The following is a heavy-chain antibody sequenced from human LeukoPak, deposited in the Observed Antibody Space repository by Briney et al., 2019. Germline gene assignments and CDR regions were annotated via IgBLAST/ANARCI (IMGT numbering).Heavy chain of an antibody. CDR3: ATTFYGDYH. V-gene: IGHV1-24*01. J-gene: IGHJ4*02. D-gene: IGHD4-17*01. CDR2: FDPRDGEA. Sequence: ASVKVSCKVSGFTLTELYMQWVRQAPGKGLEWMGGFDPRDGEAIYGQNFQRRVTMTEDTSTHTAYMELSRLRSEDTAMYYCATTFYGDYHWGQGTLVTVSS. CDR1: GFTLTELY.